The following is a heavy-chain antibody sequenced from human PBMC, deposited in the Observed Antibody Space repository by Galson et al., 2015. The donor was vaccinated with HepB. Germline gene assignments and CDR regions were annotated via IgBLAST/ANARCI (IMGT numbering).Heavy chain of an antibody. CDR1: GSTFTDYY. CDR2: INPNSGGT. J-gene: IGHJ4*02. CDR3: ARELPQVAYSGYELGY. D-gene: IGHD5-12*01. Sequence: SVKVSCKASGSTFTDYYMHWVRQAPGQGLEWMGRINPNSGGTVYEQNFQGRVTMTRDTSISTAYMELSRLGSDDTALYFCARELPQVAYSGYELGYWGQGTLVTVSS. V-gene: IGHV1-2*06.